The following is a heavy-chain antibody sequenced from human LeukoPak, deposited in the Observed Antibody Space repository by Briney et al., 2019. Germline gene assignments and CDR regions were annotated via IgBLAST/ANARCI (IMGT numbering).Heavy chain of an antibody. D-gene: IGHD6-13*01. CDR1: GFTFSSYE. CDR2: ISSSGSTI. J-gene: IGHJ6*03. V-gene: IGHV3-48*03. Sequence: GGSLRLSCAASGFTFSSYEMNWVRQAPGKGLEWVSYISSSGSTIYYADSVKGRFTISRDNAKNSLYLQMNSLRAEDTAVYYCARISWTGTYYYYYYYMDVWGKGTTVTVSS. CDR3: ARISWTGTYYYYYYYMDV.